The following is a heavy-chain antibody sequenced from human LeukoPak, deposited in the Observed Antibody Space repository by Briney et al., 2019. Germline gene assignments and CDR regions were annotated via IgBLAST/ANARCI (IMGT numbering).Heavy chain of an antibody. CDR2: ISYDGSNK. Sequence: PGGSLRLSCAASGFTFSSYGMHWVRQAPGKGLEWVAVISYDGSNKYYADSVKGRFSISRDDSKNTLYLQMNSLRDEDTAVYYCAKAHSSGMYYFDYWGQGTLVTVSS. J-gene: IGHJ4*02. V-gene: IGHV3-30*18. CDR1: GFTFSSYG. D-gene: IGHD3-22*01. CDR3: AKAHSSGMYYFDY.